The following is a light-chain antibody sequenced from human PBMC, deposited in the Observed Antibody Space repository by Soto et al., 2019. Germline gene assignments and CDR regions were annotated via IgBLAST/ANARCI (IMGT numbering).Light chain of an antibody. CDR3: QQYYSTPFT. J-gene: IGKJ3*01. CDR2: WAY. CDR1: QSVLYSSNNKNY. V-gene: IGKV4-1*01. Sequence: DIVMTQSPDSLAVSLGERATINCKSSQSVLYSSNNKNYLAWYQQKPGQPPKLVIYWAYTRESGVPDRFSGRGSGTDFTLTISSLQAEDVAVYYCQQYYSTPFTFGPGTKVDIK.